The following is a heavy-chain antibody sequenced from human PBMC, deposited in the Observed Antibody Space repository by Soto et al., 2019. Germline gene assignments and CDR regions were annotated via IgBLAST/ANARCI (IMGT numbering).Heavy chain of an antibody. V-gene: IGHV3-66*01. CDR1: GFTVSSNY. D-gene: IGHD5-12*01. CDR2: IYSGGST. CDR3: AREPVVATSPSYYFDY. Sequence: EVELVESGGGLDQPGGSLRLSCAASGFTVSSNYMSWVRQAPGKGLEWVSVIYSGGSTYYADSVKGRFTISRDNSKNTLYLQMNSLRAEDTAVYYCAREPVVATSPSYYFDYWGQGTLVTVSS. J-gene: IGHJ4*02.